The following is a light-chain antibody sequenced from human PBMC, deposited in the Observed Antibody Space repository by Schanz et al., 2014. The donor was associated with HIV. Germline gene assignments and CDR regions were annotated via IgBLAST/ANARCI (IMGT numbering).Light chain of an antibody. V-gene: IGKV3-20*01. Sequence: EIVLTQSPVILSLSPGERATLSCRASQTVSSNSLGWYQQKRGQVPRLLIYGASNRATGIPDRFSGGGSGTDFTLTISRLEPEDFAVYYCQQYGSSLWTFGQGTQVEI. CDR2: GAS. CDR3: QQYGSSLWT. J-gene: IGKJ1*01. CDR1: QTVSSNS.